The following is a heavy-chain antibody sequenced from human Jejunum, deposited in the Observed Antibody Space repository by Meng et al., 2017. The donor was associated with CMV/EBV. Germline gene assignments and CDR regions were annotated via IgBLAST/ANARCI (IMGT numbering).Heavy chain of an antibody. Sequence: SLPCPVSGGSFSSYYYTWIRQPTWKGLSWIGSVSYTGGINYSPSHKSRVTISIDTSQNQFSLKLRSVTAADTAVYFCARGSYYFDYWGQGTLVTVSS. CDR1: GGSFSSYY. CDR3: ARGSYYFDY. V-gene: IGHV4-59*01. CDR2: VSYTGGI. J-gene: IGHJ4*02.